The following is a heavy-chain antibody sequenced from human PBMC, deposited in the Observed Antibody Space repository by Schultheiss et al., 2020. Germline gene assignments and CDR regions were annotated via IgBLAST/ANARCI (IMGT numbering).Heavy chain of an antibody. CDR3: ARDGGAAAGTL. CDR2: IYYSGST. Sequence: SATLSLTCTVSGGSISSYYWSWIRQPPGKGLEWIGYIYYSGSTYYNPSLKSRVTISVDTSKNQFSLKLSSVTAADTAVYYCARDGGAAAGTLWGQGTRVTGYS. J-gene: IGHJ4*02. V-gene: IGHV4-59*12. D-gene: IGHD6-13*01. CDR1: GGSISSYY.